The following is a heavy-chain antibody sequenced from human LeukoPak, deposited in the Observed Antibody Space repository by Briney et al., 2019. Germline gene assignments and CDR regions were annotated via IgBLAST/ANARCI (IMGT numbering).Heavy chain of an antibody. Sequence: PSETQSLTCAVYGGSFSGYYRSWIRQPPGKGLEWIGEINHSGSTNYNPSLKSRVTISVDTSKNQFSLKLSSVTAADTAVYYCARGPRGYSYGGTRYGMDVWGQGTTVTVSS. J-gene: IGHJ6*02. CDR2: INHSGST. D-gene: IGHD5-18*01. CDR1: GGSFSGYY. V-gene: IGHV4-34*01. CDR3: ARGPRGYSYGGTRYGMDV.